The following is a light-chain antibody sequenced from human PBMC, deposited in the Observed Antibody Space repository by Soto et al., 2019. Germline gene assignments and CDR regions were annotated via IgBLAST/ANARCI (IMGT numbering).Light chain of an antibody. CDR2: KAS. V-gene: IGKV1-5*03. CDR1: QSISSW. Sequence: DIQMTQSPSTLSASVGDRVTITCRASQSISSWLAWYQQKPGKAPKVLIYKASSLEGGVPSRFSGSGSGTEFTLTISSLQPDDFATYYCQQYNSYPTFGQGTRLEIK. J-gene: IGKJ5*01. CDR3: QQYNSYPT.